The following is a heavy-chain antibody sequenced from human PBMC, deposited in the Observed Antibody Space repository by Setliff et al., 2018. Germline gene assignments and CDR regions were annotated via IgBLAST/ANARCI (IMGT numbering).Heavy chain of an antibody. CDR2: ISYDGSNK. D-gene: IGHD2-21*01. J-gene: IGHJ4*02. CDR1: GFTFSSYA. V-gene: IGHV3-30-3*01. Sequence: PGGSLRLSCAASGFTFSSYAMHWVRQAPGKGLEWVAVISYDGSNKYYADSVKGRFTISRDNSKNTLYLQMNSLRAEDTAVYYCARVFRRTLWSPFDYWGQGTLVTV. CDR3: ARVFRRTLWSPFDY.